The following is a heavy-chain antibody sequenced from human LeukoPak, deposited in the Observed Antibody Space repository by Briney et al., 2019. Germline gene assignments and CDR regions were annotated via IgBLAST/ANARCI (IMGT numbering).Heavy chain of an antibody. CDR2: MKPESGKT. CDR3: ARDKNPTVFDY. V-gene: IGHV1-2*02. J-gene: IGHJ4*01. CDR1: GYSFTDYY. Sequence: ASVKVSCKASGYSFTDYYLHWVRQAPGLGLEWMGWMKPESGKTGTAQRFQGRVTLTRDTSTSTAYMEVTRLTSDDTATYYCARDKNPTVFDYWGQGTLVTVSS.